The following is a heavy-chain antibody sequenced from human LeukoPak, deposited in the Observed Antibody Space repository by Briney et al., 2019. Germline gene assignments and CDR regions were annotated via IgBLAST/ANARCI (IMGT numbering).Heavy chain of an antibody. J-gene: IGHJ6*03. Sequence: GASVKVSCKASGYTFTSYGISWVRQAPGQGLEWIGWISVYNGNTNYAQKLQGRVTMTTDTSTSTAYMELRNLRSDDTAVYYCARYFRRLFEYYYYYMDVWGKGTTVTVSS. V-gene: IGHV1-18*01. CDR1: GYTFTSYG. D-gene: IGHD4-17*01. CDR3: ARYFRRLFEYYYYYMDV. CDR2: ISVYNGNT.